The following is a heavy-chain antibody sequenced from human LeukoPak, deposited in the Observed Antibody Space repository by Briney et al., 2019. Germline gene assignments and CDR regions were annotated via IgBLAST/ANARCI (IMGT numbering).Heavy chain of an antibody. Sequence: GGSLRLSCAASGFTVSSNYMSWVRQAPGKGLEWVSVIYSGGSTYYADSVKGRFTISRDNSMNTLYLQMNSLRAEDTAVYYCARDRSIAARPEYYYYGMDVWGQGTTVTVSS. J-gene: IGHJ6*02. V-gene: IGHV3-53*01. CDR2: IYSGGST. D-gene: IGHD6-6*01. CDR1: GFTVSSNY. CDR3: ARDRSIAARPEYYYYGMDV.